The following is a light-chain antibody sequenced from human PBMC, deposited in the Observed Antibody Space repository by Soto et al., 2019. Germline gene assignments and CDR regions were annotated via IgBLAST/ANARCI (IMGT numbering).Light chain of an antibody. Sequence: QSALTQPASVSGSPGQSITISCAGTSCDVGGYNYVSWYQQHPGKAPKLMIYGVSNRPSGVSNRFSGSKSGNTATLTISGLQAEDEADYYCSSYTTSATGVFGTGTKLTVL. CDR2: GVS. CDR3: SSYTTSATGV. J-gene: IGLJ1*01. CDR1: SCDVGGYNY. V-gene: IGLV2-14*03.